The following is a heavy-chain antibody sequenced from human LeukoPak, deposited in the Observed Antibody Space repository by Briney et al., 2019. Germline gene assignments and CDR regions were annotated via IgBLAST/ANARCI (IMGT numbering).Heavy chain of an antibody. CDR2: ISGYNGNT. J-gene: IGHJ4*02. CDR1: GYTFANYG. V-gene: IGHV1-18*01. Sequence: ASVKVSCKASGYTFANYGLSWVRQGPGQGLEWMGWISGYNGNTNYVQNLQGRVTVTTDTSTSTAYMELSSLRSEDTAVYYCARDVEDDSSGYSDYWGQGTLVTVSS. D-gene: IGHD3-22*01. CDR3: ARDVEDDSSGYSDY.